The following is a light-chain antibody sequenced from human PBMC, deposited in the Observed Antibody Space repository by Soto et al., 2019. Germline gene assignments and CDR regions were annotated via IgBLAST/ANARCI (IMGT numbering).Light chain of an antibody. CDR2: GAS. CDR3: QQYNDWPLVT. Sequence: EIVMTQSPATLSVSPGXSATLSCRASQSVSNNLAWYQHKPGLAPRLLISGASTRATDIPVRFSGSGPGTQFTLTIGSLQSEDFAVYYCQQYNDWPLVTFRGGTKVDIK. CDR1: QSVSNN. V-gene: IGKV3-15*01. J-gene: IGKJ4*01.